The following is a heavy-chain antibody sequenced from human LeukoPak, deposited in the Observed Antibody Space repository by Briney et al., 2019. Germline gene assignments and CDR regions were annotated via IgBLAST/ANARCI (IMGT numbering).Heavy chain of an antibody. CDR2: IYPGDSDT. CDR3: ARHMKRGVATSALGY. V-gene: IGHV5-51*01. J-gene: IGHJ4*02. Sequence: GASLKISCKGSGSIFTSYWIGWVRQPPGKGLEWMGIIYPGDSDTRYSPSFQGQVTISADKSISTAYLQWSSLKASDTAMYYCARHMKRGVATSALGYWGQGTLVTVSS. D-gene: IGHD5-24*01. CDR1: GSIFTSYW.